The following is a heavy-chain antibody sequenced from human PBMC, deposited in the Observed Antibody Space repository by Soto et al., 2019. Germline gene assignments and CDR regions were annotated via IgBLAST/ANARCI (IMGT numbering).Heavy chain of an antibody. CDR3: XXXXXXXXXXXXXXGMDV. CDR1: GFTFSSYA. Sequence: EVQLLESGGGLVQPGGSLRLSCAASGFTFSSYAMSWVRQAPGKGLEWVSAISGSGGSTYYADSVKGRFTISRDNSKXXXXXXXXXXXXXXXXXXXXXXXXXXXXXXXXXXGMDVWGQGTTVTVSS. CDR2: ISGSGGST. V-gene: IGHV3-23*01. J-gene: IGHJ6*02.